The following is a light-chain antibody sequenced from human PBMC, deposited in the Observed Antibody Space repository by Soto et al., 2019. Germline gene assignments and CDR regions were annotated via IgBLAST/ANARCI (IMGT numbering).Light chain of an antibody. CDR3: QQRSNSGP. CDR1: QSVSSY. CDR2: DAS. Sequence: EIVLTQSPATLSLSPGERSTLSCRASQSVSSYLAWNQQKPGQAPRLLIYDASNGATGIPARFSGSGSGTDFTLTISSLEPEDFAVYYCQQRSNSGPVGQRTKLEIK. J-gene: IGKJ2*01. V-gene: IGKV3-11*01.